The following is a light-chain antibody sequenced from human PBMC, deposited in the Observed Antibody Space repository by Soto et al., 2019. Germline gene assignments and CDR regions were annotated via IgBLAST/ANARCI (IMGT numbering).Light chain of an antibody. Sequence: VLTQPASVSGSPAQSITIYCTRTSSDVGGYDYVSWYQHHPGKAPKLMIYDVSNRPSGVSNRFSGSKSGNTASLTISGLQAEDEADYYCSSYTSSSLYVFGSGTKVTVL. CDR1: SSDVGGYDY. J-gene: IGLJ1*01. V-gene: IGLV2-14*03. CDR3: SSYTSSSLYV. CDR2: DVS.